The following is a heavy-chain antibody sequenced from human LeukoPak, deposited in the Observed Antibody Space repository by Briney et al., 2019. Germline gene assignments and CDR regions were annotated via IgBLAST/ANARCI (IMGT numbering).Heavy chain of an antibody. CDR1: GVTLSDHH. D-gene: IGHD3-16*01. CDR2: TRDRARSYRT. V-gene: IGHV3-72*01. J-gene: IGHJ3*02. Sequence: GGSLRLSCAASGVTLSDHHVDWVRQAPGKGLEWVGRTRDRARSYRTQYAEYVDGRFTIYRDDSKNSLYLQMKSLKTEDTAVYYCAREGGEGDNSAFDIWGQGTVVTVSS. CDR3: AREGGEGDNSAFDI.